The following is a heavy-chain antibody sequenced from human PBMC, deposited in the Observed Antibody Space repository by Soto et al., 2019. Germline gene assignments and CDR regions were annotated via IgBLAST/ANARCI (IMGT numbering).Heavy chain of an antibody. CDR1: GGTFNSYS. CDR2: IIPMSGRP. V-gene: IGHV1-69*06. J-gene: IGHJ5*02. CDR3: TRRGRQSANWFDP. Sequence: QVQLVQSGAEVKPPGSSVKVSCKASGGTFNSYSFAWVRQAPGQGFGWMGGIIPMSGRPNYAQRFQGRVTFSADKSTNTVYMEVNSLTHEDTAVYYCTRRGRQSANWFDPWGQGTLVTVSS.